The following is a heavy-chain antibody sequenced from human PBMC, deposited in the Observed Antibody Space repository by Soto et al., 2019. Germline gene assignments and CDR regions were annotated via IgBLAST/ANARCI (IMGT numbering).Heavy chain of an antibody. Sequence: GGSLRLSCAASGFTFSSYAMSWVRQAPGKGLEWVSAISGSGGSTYYADSVKGRFTISRDNSKNTLYLQMNSLRAEDTAVYYCAKAAVPLVVMGPGYYFDYWGQGTLVTVSS. J-gene: IGHJ4*02. CDR1: GFTFSSYA. CDR3: AKAAVPLVVMGPGYYFDY. CDR2: ISGSGGST. D-gene: IGHD3-22*01. V-gene: IGHV3-23*01.